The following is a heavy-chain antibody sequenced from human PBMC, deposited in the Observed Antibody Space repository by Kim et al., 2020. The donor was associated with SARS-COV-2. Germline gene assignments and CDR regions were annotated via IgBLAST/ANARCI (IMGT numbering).Heavy chain of an antibody. V-gene: IGHV3-73*01. Sequence: GGSLRLSCAASGFTFSGSEMHWVRQASGKGLEWLGRITNTANNYATEYAASVKGRFTISRDDSKNTAYLQMNSLKIDDTALNYCLSVTTSFFDYWGRGILVTVSS. CDR3: LSVTTSFFDY. CDR1: GFTFSGSE. D-gene: IGHD3-16*01. CDR2: ITNTANNYAT. J-gene: IGHJ4*02.